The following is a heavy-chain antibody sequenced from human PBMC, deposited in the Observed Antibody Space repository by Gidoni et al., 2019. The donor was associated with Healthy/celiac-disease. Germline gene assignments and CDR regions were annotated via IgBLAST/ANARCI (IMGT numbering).Heavy chain of an antibody. CDR3: ARGRYCSGGSCYSGEYGMDV. D-gene: IGHD2-15*01. CDR1: GYTFTSYD. CDR2: MTPNSGNT. J-gene: IGHJ6*02. Sequence: QVQLVQSGAEVKKPGASVKVSCKASGYTFTSYDINWVRQATGQGLEWMGWMTPNSGNTGYAQKFQGRVTMTRNTSISTAYMELSSLRSEDTAVYYCARGRYCSGGSCYSGEYGMDVWGQGTTVTVSS. V-gene: IGHV1-8*01.